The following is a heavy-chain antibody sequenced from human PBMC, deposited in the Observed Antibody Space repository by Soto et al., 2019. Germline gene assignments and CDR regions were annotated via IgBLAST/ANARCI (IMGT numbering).Heavy chain of an antibody. Sequence: GGALGLSCAASGFAFSDYAMTWVRQAPGKGLEWVSTISTSDGDTYYADSVKGRFTISRDNSRNTLYLQMSSLRAEDTAVYYCASGSGNYPKYNWFDPWAQGTLVTVSS. V-gene: IGHV3-23*01. J-gene: IGHJ5*02. CDR2: ISTSDGDT. CDR1: GFAFSDYA. CDR3: ASGSGNYPKYNWFDP. D-gene: IGHD3-10*01.